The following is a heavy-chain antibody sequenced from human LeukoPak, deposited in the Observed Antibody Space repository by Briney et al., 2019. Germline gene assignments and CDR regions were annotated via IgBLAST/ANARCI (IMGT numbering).Heavy chain of an antibody. CDR2: IYISGTT. Sequence: PSETLSLTCTVSGGSISSSSYYWSWIRQPAGKGLEWIGRIYISGTTNYNPSLKSRVTISADTSKNQFSLKVTSVTAADTAVYYCARGYWFYFDYWGQGTLVTVSS. CDR3: ARGYWFYFDY. CDR1: GGSISSSSYY. D-gene: IGHD2-8*02. V-gene: IGHV4-61*02. J-gene: IGHJ4*02.